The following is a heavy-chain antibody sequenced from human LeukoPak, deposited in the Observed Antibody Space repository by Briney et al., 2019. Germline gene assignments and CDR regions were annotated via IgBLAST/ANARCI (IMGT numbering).Heavy chain of an antibody. D-gene: IGHD3-16*01. Sequence: TGGSLRLSCAASGFIFSSYWMSWVRQAPGKGLEWVANIKQDGSEKYYVDSVKGRFTISRDNAKNSLYLQMNSLRAEDTAVYYCARELGYAFDIWGQGTMVTVST. CDR1: GFIFSSYW. CDR2: IKQDGSEK. J-gene: IGHJ3*02. V-gene: IGHV3-7*01. CDR3: ARELGYAFDI.